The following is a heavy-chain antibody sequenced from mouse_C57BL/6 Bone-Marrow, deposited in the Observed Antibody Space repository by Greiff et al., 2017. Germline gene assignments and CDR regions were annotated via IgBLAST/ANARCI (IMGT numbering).Heavy chain of an antibody. J-gene: IGHJ1*03. Sequence: EVQLVESGGGLVKPGGSLKLSCAASGFTFSSYTMTWVRQTPEKRLQWVAAISGGGGNTYYPDSVKGRFTISRDNDKNILYLQMSSLRSEDTALYYCSRQVTTVLATKYIDDWGKGTSVTVSS. D-gene: IGHD1-1*01. CDR3: SRQVTTVLATKYIDD. CDR1: GFTFSSYT. V-gene: IGHV5-9*01. CDR2: ISGGGGNT.